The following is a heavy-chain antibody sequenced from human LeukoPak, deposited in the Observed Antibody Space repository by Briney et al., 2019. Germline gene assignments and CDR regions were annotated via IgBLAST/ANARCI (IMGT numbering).Heavy chain of an antibody. J-gene: IGHJ4*02. Sequence: SGTLSLTCGVSGGSISNTNWWSWVRQPPGQGLEWIGEISLTGLTHYNPSLESRVTVSLGKSKNQLSLNLTPVTAADTAVYYCSRENGAFSPFGYWGQGILVTV. CDR1: GGSISNTNW. CDR3: SRENGAFSPFGY. CDR2: ISLTGLT. D-gene: IGHD2-8*01. V-gene: IGHV4-4*02.